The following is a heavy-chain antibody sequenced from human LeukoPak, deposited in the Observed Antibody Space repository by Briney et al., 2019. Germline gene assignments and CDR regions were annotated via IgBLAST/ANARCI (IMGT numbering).Heavy chain of an antibody. CDR1: GGSFSGYY. CDR2: INHSGST. Sequence: SETLSLTCAVYGGSFSGYYWSWIRQPPGKGLEWIGEINHSGSTNYNPSLKSRVTISVDTSKNQFSLKLSSVTAADTTVYYCARVRVQNYDFWSGYYRNYFDYWGQGTLVTVSS. CDR3: ARVRVQNYDFWSGYYRNYFDY. D-gene: IGHD3-3*01. V-gene: IGHV4-34*01. J-gene: IGHJ4*02.